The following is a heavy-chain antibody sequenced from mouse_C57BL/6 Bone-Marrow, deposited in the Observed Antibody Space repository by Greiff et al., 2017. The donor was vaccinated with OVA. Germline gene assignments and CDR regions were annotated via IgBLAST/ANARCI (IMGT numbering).Heavy chain of an antibody. CDR1: GFNIKDDY. CDR2: IDPENGDT. J-gene: IGHJ2*01. Sequence: VQLQQSGAELVRPGASVKLSCTASGFNIKDDYMHWVKQRPEQGLEWIGWIDPENGDTEYASKFQGKATITADTSSNTAYLQLSSLTSEDTAVYYCTPYGISDNRGQGTTLTVSP. V-gene: IGHV14-4*01. D-gene: IGHD2-1*01. CDR3: TPYGISDN.